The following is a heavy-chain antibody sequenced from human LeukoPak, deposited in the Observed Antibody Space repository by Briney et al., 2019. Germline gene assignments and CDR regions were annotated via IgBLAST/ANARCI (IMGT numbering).Heavy chain of an antibody. Sequence: GGSLRLSCAASGFTFSSYWMSWVRQAPGKGLEWVANIKQDGSEKYYVDSVKGRFTISRDNAKNSLYLQMNSLRAEDTAVYYCARHVDSSGYPRVYYMDVWGKGTTVTVSS. J-gene: IGHJ6*03. CDR2: IKQDGSEK. CDR1: GFTFSSYW. D-gene: IGHD3-22*01. CDR3: ARHVDSSGYPRVYYMDV. V-gene: IGHV3-7*01.